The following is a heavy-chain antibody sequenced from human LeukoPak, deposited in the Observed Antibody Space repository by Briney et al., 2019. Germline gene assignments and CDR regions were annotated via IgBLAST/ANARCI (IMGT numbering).Heavy chain of an antibody. CDR2: INPSGGSA. J-gene: IGHJ5*02. CDR3: ARDNSYGDITWWFDP. D-gene: IGHD2-15*01. Sequence: ASVKVSCKASGYTFTSYYTHWVRQAPGQGLEWMGIINPSGGSASYAQKFQGRVTITADESTSTAYMELSSLRSEDTAVYYCARDNSYGDITWWFDPWGQGTLVTVSS. V-gene: IGHV1-46*01. CDR1: GYTFTSYY.